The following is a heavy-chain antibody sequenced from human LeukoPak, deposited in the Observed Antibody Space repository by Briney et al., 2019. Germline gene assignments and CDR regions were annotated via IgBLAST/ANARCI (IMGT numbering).Heavy chain of an antibody. Sequence: GGSLRLSCAASGFTFSSYSMNWVRQAPGKGLEWVSVIGVSDDTSYADSVKGRFTISRDNSKNTLYLQVNSLGVEDTAVYYCTKDYGGDPFDYWGQGTLVTVSS. CDR3: TKDYGGDPFDY. J-gene: IGHJ4*02. CDR1: GFTFSSYS. V-gene: IGHV3-23*01. CDR2: IGVSDDT. D-gene: IGHD4-23*01.